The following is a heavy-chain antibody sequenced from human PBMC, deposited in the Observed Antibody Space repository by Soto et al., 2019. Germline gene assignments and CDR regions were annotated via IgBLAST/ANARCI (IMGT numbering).Heavy chain of an antibody. CDR3: ARVQHQFGVVNPFDY. CDR1: GYTFTSYA. Sequence: GASVKVSCKASGYTFTSYAMHWVRQAPGQRLEWMGWINAGNGNTKYSQKFQGRVTITRDTSASTAYMELSSLRSEDTAVYYCARVQHQFGVVNPFDYWGQGTLVTVSS. CDR2: INAGNGNT. D-gene: IGHD3-3*01. J-gene: IGHJ4*02. V-gene: IGHV1-3*01.